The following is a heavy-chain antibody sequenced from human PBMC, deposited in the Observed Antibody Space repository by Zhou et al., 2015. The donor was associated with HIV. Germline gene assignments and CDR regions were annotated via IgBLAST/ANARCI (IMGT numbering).Heavy chain of an antibody. CDR3: ARDRTVTHHRSPNNWFDP. J-gene: IGHJ5*02. CDR2: IIPIFGTA. V-gene: IGHV1-69*12. D-gene: IGHD4-17*01. Sequence: QVQLVQSGAEVKKPGSSVKVSCKASGGTFSSYAISWVRQAPGQGLEWMGGIIPIFGTANYAQKFQGRVTITADESTSTAYMELSSLRSEDTAVYYCARDRTVTHHRSPNNWFDPWGQGTLVTVSS. CDR1: GGTFSSYA.